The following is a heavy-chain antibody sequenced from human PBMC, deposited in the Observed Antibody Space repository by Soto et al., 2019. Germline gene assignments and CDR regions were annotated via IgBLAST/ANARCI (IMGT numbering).Heavy chain of an antibody. Sequence: SETLSLTCTVSGGSISSYYWSWIRQPPGKGLEWIGYIYYSGSTNYNPSLKSRVTISVDTSKNQFSLKLSSVTAADTAVYYCARGYYYGSGSYYLGYYYYYYMDVWGKGTTVTVS. CDR2: IYYSGST. D-gene: IGHD3-10*01. CDR3: ARGYYYGSGSYYLGYYYYYYMDV. CDR1: GGSISSYY. V-gene: IGHV4-59*01. J-gene: IGHJ6*03.